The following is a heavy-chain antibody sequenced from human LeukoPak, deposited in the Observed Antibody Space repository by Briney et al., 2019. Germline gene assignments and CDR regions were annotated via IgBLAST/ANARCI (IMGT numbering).Heavy chain of an antibody. CDR3: AVIQWLVKSEDY. D-gene: IGHD6-19*01. V-gene: IGHV1-18*01. Sequence: WMGWISAYNGNTNYAQKLQGRVTMTTDTSTSTAYMELRSLRSDDTAVYYCAVIQWLVKSEDYWGQGTLVTVSS. CDR2: ISAYNGNT. J-gene: IGHJ4*02.